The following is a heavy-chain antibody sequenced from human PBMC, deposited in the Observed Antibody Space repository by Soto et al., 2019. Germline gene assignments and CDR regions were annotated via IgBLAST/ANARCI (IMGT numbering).Heavy chain of an antibody. Sequence: PSQTLSLTCAISGDSVSSNTAAWIWIRQSPSRGLEWLGRTYYRSKWYGDYAVSVKSRMTINPDTSMNHFSLQLISVTLEDTAVYYCARADCSGGGRSCFRGMDVWGQGTTVTVSS. CDR3: ARADCSGGGRSCFRGMDV. D-gene: IGHD2-15*01. J-gene: IGHJ6*02. CDR2: TYYRSKWYG. V-gene: IGHV6-1*01. CDR1: GDSVSSNTAA.